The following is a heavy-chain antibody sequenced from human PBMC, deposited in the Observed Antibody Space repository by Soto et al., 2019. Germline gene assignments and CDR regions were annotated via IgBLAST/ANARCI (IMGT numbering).Heavy chain of an antibody. D-gene: IGHD3-9*01. CDR1: GDTFSSYA. CDR3: ARGLSPYYDLLTGKGEWYYLMDV. CDR2: IIPIFGTA. Sequence: ASVKVSCKASGDTFSSYAISWVRQAPGQGLEWMGGIIPIFGTANYAQKFRGRVTVNADESTSTAYMELSSLRSEDKAVYYCARGLSPYYDLLTGKGEWYYLMDVWGQGTTVTVSS. V-gene: IGHV1-69*13. J-gene: IGHJ6*02.